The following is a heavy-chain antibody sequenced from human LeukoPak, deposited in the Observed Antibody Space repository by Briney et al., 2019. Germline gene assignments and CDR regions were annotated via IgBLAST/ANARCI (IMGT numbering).Heavy chain of an antibody. J-gene: IGHJ4*02. Sequence: SETLSLTCTVSGGSISSSSYYWGWIRQPPGKGLEWIGSIYYSGSTYYNPSLKSRVTISVDKSKNQFSLKLSSVTAADTAMYYCGRNGAYSLDYWGQGTLVTVSS. CDR3: GRNGAYSLDY. CDR1: GGSISSSSYY. V-gene: IGHV4-39*07. CDR2: IYYSGST. D-gene: IGHD6-13*01.